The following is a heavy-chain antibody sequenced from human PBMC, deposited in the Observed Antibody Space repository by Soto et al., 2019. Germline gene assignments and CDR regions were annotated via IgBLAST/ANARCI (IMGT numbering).Heavy chain of an antibody. J-gene: IGHJ4*02. CDR1: GYRLADLS. D-gene: IGHD3-22*01. CDR2: IIPIFGTA. CDR3: ARELGRGYNDY. Sequence: GTSVKVTWKLSGYRLADLSRRWVRQAPGQGLEWMGGIIPIFGTANYAQKFQGRVTITADESTSTAYMELSSLRSEDTAVYYCARELGRGYNDYWGQGTLVTLSA. V-gene: IGHV1-69*01.